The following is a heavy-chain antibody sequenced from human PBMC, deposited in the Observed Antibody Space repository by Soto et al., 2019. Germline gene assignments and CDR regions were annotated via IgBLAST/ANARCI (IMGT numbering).Heavy chain of an antibody. CDR2: IWYDGSNK. V-gene: IGHV3-33*01. CDR3: ARESGGGAFDY. J-gene: IGHJ4*02. CDR1: GFTFSSYG. D-gene: IGHD3-10*01. Sequence: QVQLVESGGGVVQPGRSLRLSCAASGFTFSSYGMHWVRQAPGKGLEWVAVIWYDGSNKYYADSVKGRFTISRDNSKNPLYLQMNSLRAEDTAVYYCARESGGGAFDYWGQGTLVTVSS.